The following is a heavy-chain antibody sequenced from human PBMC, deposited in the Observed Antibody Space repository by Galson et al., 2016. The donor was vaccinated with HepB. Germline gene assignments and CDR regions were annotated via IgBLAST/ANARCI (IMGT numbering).Heavy chain of an antibody. D-gene: IGHD1-7*01. Sequence: SVKVSCKASGFTFSNSAVHWVRQARGHRLEWIGWIVVGIGNTNYAQNFQERVTITRDMSTSTAYMELSSLRSEDTAVYYCAADPDWDFDAFDIWGQGTLVTVSS. CDR1: GFTFSNSA. CDR2: IVVGIGNT. J-gene: IGHJ3*02. CDR3: AADPDWDFDAFDI. V-gene: IGHV1-58*01.